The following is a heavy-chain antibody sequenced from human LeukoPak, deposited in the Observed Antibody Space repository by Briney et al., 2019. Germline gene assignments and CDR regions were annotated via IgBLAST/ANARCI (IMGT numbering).Heavy chain of an antibody. CDR2: IYYSGST. CDR1: GGSVSSGSYY. J-gene: IGHJ3*02. D-gene: IGHD5-18*01. V-gene: IGHV4-61*01. Sequence: SETLSLTCTVSGGSVSSGSYYWSWIRQPPGKGLEWIGYIYYSGSTNYNPSLKSRVTISVDTSKNQFSLKLSSVTAADTAVYYCARRNTAKGAFDIWGQGTMVTVSS. CDR3: ARRNTAKGAFDI.